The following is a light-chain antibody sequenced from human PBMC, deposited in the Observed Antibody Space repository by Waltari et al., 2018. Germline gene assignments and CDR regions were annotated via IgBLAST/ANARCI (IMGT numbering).Light chain of an antibody. CDR3: QHRGHWPPDAT. V-gene: IGKV3-11*01. CDR1: QSVDIY. CDR2: DAS. J-gene: IGKJ3*01. Sequence: IVLTQSPATLSLSPGERATLPCRASQSVDIYLAWYQQKPGQAPRLLIYDASTRANGIPARFSGSGSGTDFTLTISSLEPEDFAVYYCQHRGHWPPDATFGPGTKVDIK.